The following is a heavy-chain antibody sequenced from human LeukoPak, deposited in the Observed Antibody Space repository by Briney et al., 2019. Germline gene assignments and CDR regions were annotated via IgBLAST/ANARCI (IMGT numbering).Heavy chain of an antibody. CDR2: ISYDGSNK. CDR1: GFTFSSYA. CDR3: ASHILSIAAAGPFDY. Sequence: PGGSLRLSCAASGFTFSSYAMHWVRQAPGKGLEWVAVISYDGSNKYYADSVKGRFTISRDNSKNTLYLQMNSLRAEGTAVYYCASHILSIAAAGPFDYWGQGTLVTVSS. J-gene: IGHJ4*02. D-gene: IGHD6-13*01. V-gene: IGHV3-30-3*01.